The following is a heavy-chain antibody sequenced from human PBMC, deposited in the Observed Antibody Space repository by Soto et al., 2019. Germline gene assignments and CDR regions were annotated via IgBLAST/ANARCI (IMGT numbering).Heavy chain of an antibody. D-gene: IGHD3-22*01. Sequence: QVQLVQSGAEVKKPGASVKVSCKASGYTFTGYYMHWVRQAPGQGLEWMGWINPNSGGTNYAQKFQGWVTMTRDTSISTAYMELSRLRSDDTAVYYCARGKVLGSSGYIKGWFDPWGQGTLVTVSS. J-gene: IGHJ5*02. CDR1: GYTFTGYY. V-gene: IGHV1-2*04. CDR3: ARGKVLGSSGYIKGWFDP. CDR2: INPNSGGT.